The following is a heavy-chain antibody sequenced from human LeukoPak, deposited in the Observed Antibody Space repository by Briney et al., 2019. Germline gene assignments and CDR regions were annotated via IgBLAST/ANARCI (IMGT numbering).Heavy chain of an antibody. J-gene: IGHJ4*02. V-gene: IGHV3-21*01. D-gene: IGHD1-26*01. CDR1: GFTFSSYS. CDR2: ISSSSSYI. CDR3: ARAEAGVGAPIDY. Sequence: KPGGSLRLSCAASGFTFSSYSMNWVRQAPGKGLEWVSSISSSSSYIYYADSVKGRFTISRDNAKNSLYLQMNSLRAEDTAVYYCARAEAGVGAPIDYWGQGTLVTVSS.